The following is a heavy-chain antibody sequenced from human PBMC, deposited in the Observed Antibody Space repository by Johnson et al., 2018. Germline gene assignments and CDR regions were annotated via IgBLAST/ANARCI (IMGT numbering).Heavy chain of an antibody. CDR2: ISWNSGSI. V-gene: IGHV3-9*01. CDR3: AKEGWFGGNYYYYYMDG. D-gene: IGHD3-10*01. Sequence: VQLVESGGGLVQPGRSLRLSCAASGFTFDDYAMHWVRQAPGKGLEWVSGISWNSGSIGYADSVKGRFTISRDNAKNSLYLQMNSLRAEDTALYYCAKEGWFGGNYYYYYMDGWGKGTTVTVSS. J-gene: IGHJ6*03. CDR1: GFTFDDYA.